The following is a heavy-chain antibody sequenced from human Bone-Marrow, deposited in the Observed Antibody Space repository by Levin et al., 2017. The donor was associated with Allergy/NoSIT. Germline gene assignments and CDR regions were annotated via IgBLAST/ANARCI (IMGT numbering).Heavy chain of an antibody. D-gene: IGHD6-19*01. V-gene: IGHV4-34*01. CDR1: GGSFDGYY. CDR2: INHAGVT. J-gene: IGHJ4*02. CDR3: ARQAAVAGTPATTVYDY. Sequence: NTSETLSLTCAVYGGSFDGYYWTWIRQTPGKGLEWIGEINHAGVTDYNPSLKSRVTMSVDSSLNQFSLKVTSVTAADTGLYYCARQAAVAGTPATTVYDYWGQGALVTVSS.